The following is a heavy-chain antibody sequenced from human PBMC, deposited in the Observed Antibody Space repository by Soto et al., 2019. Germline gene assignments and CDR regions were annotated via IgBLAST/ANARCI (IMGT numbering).Heavy chain of an antibody. Sequence: SQTLSLTCAISGDSASSNTAAWNCIRSSPSRGLEWLGRTYYRSNWRHDYAVSVKSRITVNPDTSKNHFSLQLNSVTPDDTAVYYCARGVAGTGFDLWGQGTLVTVSS. CDR1: GDSASSNTAA. V-gene: IGHV6-1*01. CDR2: TYYRSNWRH. J-gene: IGHJ4*02. CDR3: ARGVAGTGFDL. D-gene: IGHD6-19*01.